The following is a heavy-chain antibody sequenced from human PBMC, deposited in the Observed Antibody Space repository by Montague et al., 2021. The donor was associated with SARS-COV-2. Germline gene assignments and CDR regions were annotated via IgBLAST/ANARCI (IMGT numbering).Heavy chain of an antibody. V-gene: IGHV3-23*01. CDR1: GITLTNYA. Sequence: SLRLSCAASGITLTNYAMFWVRQAPGKGLEWVSALSSSGESTNHADSVKGRFTISRDTSKNTLYLQMNSLRVEDTAVYYCAKIDYTSGSYWEPDFDYWGQGTLVTVSS. CDR3: AKIDYTSGSYWEPDFDY. J-gene: IGHJ4*02. CDR2: LSSSGEST. D-gene: IGHD3-10*01.